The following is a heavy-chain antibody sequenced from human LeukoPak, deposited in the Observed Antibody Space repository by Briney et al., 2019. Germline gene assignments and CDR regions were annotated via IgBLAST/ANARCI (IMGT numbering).Heavy chain of an antibody. CDR2: INTDTRGT. Sequence: PGGSLRLSCAASGFTFTDYWMHWVRQVPGKGLVWVSIINTDTRGTYYADSVKGRFTISRDNAKSTLYLQMDSLRAEDTAVYYCARDGYCSSTSCYYFDYWGQGTLVTVSS. CDR3: ARDGYCSSTSCYYFDY. D-gene: IGHD2-2*01. V-gene: IGHV3-74*01. J-gene: IGHJ4*02. CDR1: GFTFTDYW.